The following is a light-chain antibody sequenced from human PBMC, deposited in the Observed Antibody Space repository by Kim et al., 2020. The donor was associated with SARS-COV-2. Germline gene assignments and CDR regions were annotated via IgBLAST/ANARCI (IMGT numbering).Light chain of an antibody. CDR1: QSISSN. Sequence: SLSPGEIATLSCRARQSISSNFAWYQQKPGQAPRVLIYDASARATGIPARFSGSGSGTDFTLTISNVQSEDFAVYYCQQYAYWRAFGQGTRLEIK. CDR3: QQYAYWRA. V-gene: IGKV3-15*01. J-gene: IGKJ5*01. CDR2: DAS.